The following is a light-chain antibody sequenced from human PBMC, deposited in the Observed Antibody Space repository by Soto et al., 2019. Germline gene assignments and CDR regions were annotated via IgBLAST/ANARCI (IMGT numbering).Light chain of an antibody. Sequence: QSALTQPASVSGSPGQSITISCTGTSSDVATYNLVSWYQQRPGTAPQLIIYEVTKRPSGVSTRFSGSQSGNTASLTISGLQDDDAADYNCCSMVFGGGTKLTVL. CDR3: CSMV. CDR2: EVT. CDR1: SSDVATYNL. V-gene: IGLV2-23*02. J-gene: IGLJ2*01.